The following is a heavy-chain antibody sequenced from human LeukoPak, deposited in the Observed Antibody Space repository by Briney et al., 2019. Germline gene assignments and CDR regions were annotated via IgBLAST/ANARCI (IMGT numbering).Heavy chain of an antibody. V-gene: IGHV3-23*01. Sequence: GGSLRLSCAASGFTFSNYAMSWVRQAPGKGLEWVSGISGSGGSTYYADSVKGRFTISRDNSKNTLYLQMNSLRAEDTAVYYCARDGAAGDYPTYYFDYWGQGTLVTVSS. CDR1: GFTFSNYA. CDR2: ISGSGGST. CDR3: ARDGAAGDYPTYYFDY. J-gene: IGHJ4*02. D-gene: IGHD4-17*01.